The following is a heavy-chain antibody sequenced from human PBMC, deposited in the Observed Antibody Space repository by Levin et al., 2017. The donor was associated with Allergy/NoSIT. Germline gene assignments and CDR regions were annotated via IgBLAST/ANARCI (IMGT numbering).Heavy chain of an antibody. CDR1: GFTVSSNY. V-gene: IGHV3-53*01. Sequence: GESLKISCAASGFTVSSNYISWVRQAPGKGLEWVSVIYTGGSTYYADSVKGRFTISRDNSKNTLYLQMNSLRAEDTAVYYCARTQWLRSYYFDYWGQGTLVTVSS. D-gene: IGHD5-12*01. CDR3: ARTQWLRSYYFDY. J-gene: IGHJ4*02. CDR2: IYTGGST.